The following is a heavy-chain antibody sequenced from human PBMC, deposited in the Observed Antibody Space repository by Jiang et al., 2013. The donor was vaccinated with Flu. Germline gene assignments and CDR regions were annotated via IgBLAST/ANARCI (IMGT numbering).Heavy chain of an antibody. V-gene: IGHV1-2*02. J-gene: IGHJ6*02. Sequence: QSGAEVKNPGASVRLSCGTAGFYFSDFYIHWVRQAPGRGLEWLGWISPQSGGTQFAPRFEGRVAMTRDMSSRTVYMDLTRLTSDDTAVYFCARDGGYSYAYGLDVWGQGTTVTVSS. CDR3: ARDGGYSYAYGLDV. CDR1: GFYFSDFY. D-gene: IGHD3-16*01. CDR2: ISPQSGGT.